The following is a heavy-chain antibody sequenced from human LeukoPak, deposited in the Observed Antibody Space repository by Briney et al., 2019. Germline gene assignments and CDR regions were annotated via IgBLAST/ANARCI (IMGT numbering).Heavy chain of an antibody. J-gene: IGHJ6*02. D-gene: IGHD3-22*01. CDR3: ARAQYYDSTTAGGMDV. CDR1: GFTFSSYG. V-gene: IGHV3-33*01. Sequence: GGSLRLSCVASGFTFSSYGMHWVRQAPGKGLEWVAVIWYDGSNKYYADSVKGRFTISRDNSKNTLYLQMNSLRAEDTAVYYCARAQYYDSTTAGGMDVWGQGTTVTVSS. CDR2: IWYDGSNK.